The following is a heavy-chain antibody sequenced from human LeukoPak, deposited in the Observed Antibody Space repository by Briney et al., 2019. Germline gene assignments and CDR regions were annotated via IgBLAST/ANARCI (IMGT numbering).Heavy chain of an antibody. D-gene: IGHD3-16*01. V-gene: IGHV4-59*08. J-gene: IGHJ3*01. Sequence: SETLSLTCTVSGASISSYYWSWIRQPPGKGLEWIGYIYNSGRTNYNPSLKSRVTISLDTSKNQFSLNLSSVTAADTAVYYCARRWVYDKRAFDAWGQGTMVTVSS. CDR3: ARRWVYDKRAFDA. CDR1: GASISSYY. CDR2: IYNSGRT.